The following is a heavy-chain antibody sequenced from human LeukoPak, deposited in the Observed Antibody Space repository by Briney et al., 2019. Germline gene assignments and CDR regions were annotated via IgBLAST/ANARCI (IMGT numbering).Heavy chain of an antibody. V-gene: IGHV5-51*01. D-gene: IGHD2-2*01. Sequence: GESLKISCKGSGYIFTNYWIGWVRQMPGKGLEWMGIIYPGDFDTRYSLSFQGQVTISADNSISTAYLQWNSLKASDTAMYYCARRSGYVDYWGQGTLVTVSS. CDR1: GYIFTNYW. CDR3: ARRSGYVDY. J-gene: IGHJ4*02. CDR2: IYPGDFDT.